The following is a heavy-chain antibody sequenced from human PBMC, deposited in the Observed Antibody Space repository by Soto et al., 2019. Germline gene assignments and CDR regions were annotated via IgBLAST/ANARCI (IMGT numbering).Heavy chain of an antibody. J-gene: IGHJ4*02. CDR3: AIHDIKYYFDGCLYAQTPFFDN. CDR2: ISTYNGNT. V-gene: IGHV1-18*04. D-gene: IGHD3-22*01. Sequence: QVQLVQSGAEVKKPGASVKVSCKASGYTFTSYVINWVRQAPGQGLEWMGWISTYNGNTHYAENHQCRVSMTTATSTTTADMELTSLRSDDKAVFFFAIHDIKYYFDGCLYAQTPFFDNLCQGALCTVSS. CDR1: GYTFTSYV.